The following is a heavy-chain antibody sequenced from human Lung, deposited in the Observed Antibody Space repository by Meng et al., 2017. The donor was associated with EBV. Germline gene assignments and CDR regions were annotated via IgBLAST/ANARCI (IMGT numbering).Heavy chain of an antibody. J-gene: IGHJ4*02. CDR1: GGSIRSCDYY. V-gene: IGHV4-30-4*01. CDR3: ARGPTTYFDY. D-gene: IGHD4-17*01. CDR2: IYYSGST. Sequence: QRPGPGLLMPSKPMYPTCPVSGGSIRSCDYYWSWIRQPPGKGLEWIGYIYYSGSTYYNPSLKSRVTISVDTSKNQFSLKLSSVTAADTAVYYCARGPTTYFDYWGQGTLVTVSS.